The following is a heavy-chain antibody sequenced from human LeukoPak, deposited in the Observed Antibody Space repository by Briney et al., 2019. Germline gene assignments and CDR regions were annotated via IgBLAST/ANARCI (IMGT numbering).Heavy chain of an antibody. D-gene: IGHD6-13*01. CDR1: GYTLTSYY. CDR3: ARDRRIVAAGDYYAMDV. V-gene: IGHV1-46*01. CDR2: INPTGGST. J-gene: IGHJ6*02. Sequence: ASVKVSCKASGYTLTSYYMHWVRQAPGQGLEWMAIINPTGGSTSYAQKFQGRVTMTRDTSTSTVYMELSSLRSEDTAVYYCARDRRIVAAGDYYAMDVWGQGTTVTVSS.